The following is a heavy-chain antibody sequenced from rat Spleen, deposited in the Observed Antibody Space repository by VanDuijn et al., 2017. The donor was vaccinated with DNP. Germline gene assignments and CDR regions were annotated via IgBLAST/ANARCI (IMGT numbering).Heavy chain of an antibody. CDR1: GFTFSKCG. V-gene: IGHV5S23*01. CDR2: ITNSGDST. Sequence: EVQLVESGGGLVQPGRSMKVSCAASGFTFSKCGMAWVRQTPTKGLEWVASITNSGDSTYCRDSVKGRFTLSRDNAESTLYLQMDSLRSEDTATYYCAGRPPPTRGPFDYWGQGVTVTVSS. CDR3: AGRPPPTRGPFDY. J-gene: IGHJ2*01. D-gene: IGHD1-4*01.